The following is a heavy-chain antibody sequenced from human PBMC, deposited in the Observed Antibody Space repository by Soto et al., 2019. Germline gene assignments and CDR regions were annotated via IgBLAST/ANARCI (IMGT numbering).Heavy chain of an antibody. J-gene: IGHJ4*02. CDR3: ARATSSGWYGSHFDY. CDR2: IIPIFGTA. CDR1: GGTFSSYA. Sequence: ASVEVSCRASGGTFSSYAISWVRQAPGQGLEWMGGIIPIFGTANYAQKFQGRVTITADESTSTAYMELSSLRSEDTAVYYCARATSSGWYGSHFDYWGQGTLVTVSS. D-gene: IGHD6-19*01. V-gene: IGHV1-69*13.